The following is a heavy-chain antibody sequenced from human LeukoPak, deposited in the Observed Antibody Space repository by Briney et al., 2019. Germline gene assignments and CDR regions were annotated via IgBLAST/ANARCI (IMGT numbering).Heavy chain of an antibody. V-gene: IGHV3-21*01. CDR3: ARDTVSYRGIQFDY. CDR2: ISSSSSYI. D-gene: IGHD1-26*01. J-gene: IGHJ4*02. Sequence: PGGSLRLPCAASGFTFSSYSMNWVRQAPGKGLEWVSSISSSSSYIYYADSVKGRFTISRDNAKNSLYLQMNSLRAEDTAVYYCARDTVSYRGIQFDYWGQGTLVTVSS. CDR1: GFTFSSYS.